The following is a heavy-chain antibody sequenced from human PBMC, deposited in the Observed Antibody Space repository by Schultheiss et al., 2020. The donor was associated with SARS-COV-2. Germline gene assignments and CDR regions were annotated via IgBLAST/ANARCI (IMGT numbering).Heavy chain of an antibody. V-gene: IGHV1-18*01. CDR2: ISGYNGDT. CDR1: GYIFTSYA. CDR3: ARVPGDPRVYYYYMDV. D-gene: IGHD4-17*01. J-gene: IGHJ6*02. Sequence: SVKVSCKASGYIFTSYAISWVRRAPGQGLEWMGWISGYNGDTHYAQKLQGRVTMTTDTSTTTAYMELRSLRSDDTAVYYCARVPGDPRVYYYYMDVWGQGTTVTVS.